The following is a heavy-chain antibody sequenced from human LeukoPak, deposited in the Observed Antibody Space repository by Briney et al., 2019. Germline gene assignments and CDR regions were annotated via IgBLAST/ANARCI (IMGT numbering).Heavy chain of an antibody. CDR2: ISGSGSST. D-gene: IGHD1-26*01. CDR3: AKYSGSRLASYYFDY. V-gene: IGHV3-23*01. Sequence: GGSLRLSCVASGFTVSSKYMSWVRQAPGKGLEWVSAISGSGSSTYYADSVKGRFTISRDNSKNTLYLQMNSLRAEDTAVYYCAKYSGSRLASYYFDYWGQGTLVTVSS. CDR1: GFTVSSKY. J-gene: IGHJ4*02.